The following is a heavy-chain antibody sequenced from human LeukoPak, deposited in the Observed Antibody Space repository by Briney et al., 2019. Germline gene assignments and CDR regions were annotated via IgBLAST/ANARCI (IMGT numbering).Heavy chain of an antibody. CDR3: AKDVVPAATYYYGMDV. J-gene: IGHJ6*02. V-gene: IGHV3-30*18. Sequence: PGGSLRLSCAASGFTFSSYGMHWVRQAPGKGLEWVAVISYDGSNKYYADSVKGRFTISRDNSKNTLYLQMNSLRAEDTAVYYCAKDVVPAATYYYGMDVWGQGTTVTVSS. CDR2: ISYDGSNK. D-gene: IGHD2-2*01. CDR1: GFTFSSYG.